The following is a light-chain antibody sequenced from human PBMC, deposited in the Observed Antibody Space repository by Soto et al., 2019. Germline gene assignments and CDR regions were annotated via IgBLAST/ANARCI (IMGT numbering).Light chain of an antibody. J-gene: IGKJ2*01. Sequence: EIVLTQSPATLSLSPRERATLSCRASQSVSSYLAWYQQKPGQAPRLLIYDASNRATGIPARFSGSGSGTDFTLTISSLEPEDFAVYYGQQRSNWPPYTFGQGTKLEIK. V-gene: IGKV3-11*01. CDR3: QQRSNWPPYT. CDR2: DAS. CDR1: QSVSSY.